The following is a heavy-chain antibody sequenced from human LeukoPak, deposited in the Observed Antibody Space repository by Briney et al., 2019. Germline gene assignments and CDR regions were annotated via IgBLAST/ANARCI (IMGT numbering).Heavy chain of an antibody. V-gene: IGHV3-74*01. D-gene: IGHD6-6*01. J-gene: IGHJ4*02. CDR1: GFSFSGHW. CDR2: ISPAGSTT. CDR3: ARGPNSNWSGLDF. Sequence: GGSLRLSCTASGFSFSGHWMHWARQLPGKGLVWVSRISPAGSTTSYADSVKGRFTVSRDNAKNTLYLQVNNLRAEDTAVYYCARGPNSNWSGLDFWGQGTLLTVSS.